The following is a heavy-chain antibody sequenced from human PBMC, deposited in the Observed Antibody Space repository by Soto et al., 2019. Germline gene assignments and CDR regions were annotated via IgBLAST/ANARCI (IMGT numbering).Heavy chain of an antibody. CDR2: TYYRSTWHS. D-gene: IGHD6-13*01. J-gene: IGHJ6*03. CDR1: GDSVSSNSAA. Sequence: QVQLQQSGPGLVKPSQTLSLTCAISGDSVSSNSAAWNWIRQSPSRGLEWLGRTYYRSTWHSDYAVYVKSRIALSPDTSHNQCSPQLNSVTPEDTAVYYCSRDLDGIGPAGSPFTYYDHYYIDVWGKGTTVDVSS. CDR3: SRDLDGIGPAGSPFTYYDHYYIDV. V-gene: IGHV6-1*01.